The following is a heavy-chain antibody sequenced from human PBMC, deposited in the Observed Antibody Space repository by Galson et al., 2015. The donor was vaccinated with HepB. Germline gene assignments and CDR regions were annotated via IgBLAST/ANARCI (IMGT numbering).Heavy chain of an antibody. Sequence: QSGAEVKKPGESLRISCKGSGYSFTSYWISWVRQMPGKGLKWMGRIDPSDSYTNYSPSFQGHVTISADKSINTAYLQWSSLKASDTAMYYCAISQPYYYDSSGQGAFDIWGQGTMVTVSS. CDR1: GYSFTSYW. CDR3: AISQPYYYDSSGQGAFDI. V-gene: IGHV5-10-1*01. D-gene: IGHD3-22*01. J-gene: IGHJ3*02. CDR2: IDPSDSYT.